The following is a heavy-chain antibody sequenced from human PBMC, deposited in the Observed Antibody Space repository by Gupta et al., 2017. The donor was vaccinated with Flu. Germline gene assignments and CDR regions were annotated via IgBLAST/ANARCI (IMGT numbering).Heavy chain of an antibody. CDR3: ARYDSWSQAGFDY. CDR1: FKGFW. Sequence: FKGFWMSWVRQAPGKGLEWLVKIKEDGSEKYYVDAVKGRFTIARDNAENSLYLQMNDMRAEDTALYYCARYDSWSQAGFDYWGHGTLVTVSS. D-gene: IGHD3-16*01. V-gene: IGHV3-7*01. CDR2: IKEDGSEK. J-gene: IGHJ4*01.